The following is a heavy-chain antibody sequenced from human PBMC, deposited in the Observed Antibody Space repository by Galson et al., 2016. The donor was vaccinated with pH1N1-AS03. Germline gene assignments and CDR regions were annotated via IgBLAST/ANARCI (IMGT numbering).Heavy chain of an antibody. CDR1: GFSLRTSGMR. CDR3: ARSVLHIATVRGVVLQRGACDV. V-gene: IGHV2-70*04. D-gene: IGHD3-10*01. J-gene: IGHJ3*01. CDR2: IDWDDDK. Sequence: PALVKPTQTLTLTCTFSGFSLRTSGMRVSWFRQPPGRALEWLARIDWDDDKFYSPSLKTRLTISKDTSKNQVVLKMTNMDPVDTATYLCARSVLHIATVRGVVLQRGACDVWGQGTRVVVSS.